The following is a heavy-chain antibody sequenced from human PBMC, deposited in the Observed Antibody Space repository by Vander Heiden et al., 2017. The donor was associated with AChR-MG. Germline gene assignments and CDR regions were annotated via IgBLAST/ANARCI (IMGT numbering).Heavy chain of an antibody. CDR2: IYPGDSDT. V-gene: IGHV5-51*01. Sequence: EVQLAQPGAAVKKRGEPPKSSCQGSGHSFTSYWIAWVRQMPGKGLEWMGIIYPGDSDTRYSPSFQGRVTISADKSISTAYLQWSSLKASDTAMYYCARSLGFDYWGQGTLVTVSS. CDR3: ARSLGFDY. CDR1: GHSFTSYW. J-gene: IGHJ4*02.